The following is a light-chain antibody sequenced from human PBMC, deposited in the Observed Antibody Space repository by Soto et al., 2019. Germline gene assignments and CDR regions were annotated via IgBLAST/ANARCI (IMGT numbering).Light chain of an antibody. CDR1: QSVSSSY. V-gene: IGKV3-20*01. CDR2: GAS. J-gene: IGKJ5*01. Sequence: EIVLTQSPGTLSLSPGERVTLSCRASQSVSSSYLDWYQQQPGQAPRLLIHGASSRATGIPDRISGSGSGTDFTLTISRLEPEDFAVYYCQQYGSSPITFGQGTRLEIK. CDR3: QQYGSSPIT.